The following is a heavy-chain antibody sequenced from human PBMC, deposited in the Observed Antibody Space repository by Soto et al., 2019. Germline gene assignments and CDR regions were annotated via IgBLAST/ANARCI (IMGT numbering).Heavy chain of an antibody. J-gene: IGHJ4*02. CDR1: GFTFSSYA. D-gene: IGHD3-3*01. Sequence: PGGSLRLSCAASGFTFSSYAMHWVRQAPGKGLEWVAVISYDGSNKYYADSVKGRFTISRDNSKNTLYLQMNSLRAEDTAVYYCARDPLVARFWPPYYFDYWGQGTLVTVSS. V-gene: IGHV3-30-3*01. CDR2: ISYDGSNK. CDR3: ARDPLVARFWPPYYFDY.